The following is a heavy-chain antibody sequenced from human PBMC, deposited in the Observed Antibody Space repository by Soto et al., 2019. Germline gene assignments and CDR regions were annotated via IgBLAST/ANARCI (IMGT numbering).Heavy chain of an antibody. CDR1: GDGVSSNSAA. V-gene: IGHV6-1*01. D-gene: IGHD2-2*01. CDR2: TYYSSRWYN. J-gene: IGHJ6*02. CDR3: ARDSQVVVVPADPDAHYYYGMDV. Sequence: SQTLSLTCAISGDGVSSNSAAWNWIMQSPSRGLEWLGRTYYSSRWYNDYAVSVKSRITINPDTSKNQCSLQLNSVTPEDTAVYYCARDSQVVVVPADPDAHYYYGMDVWGQGTTVTVSS.